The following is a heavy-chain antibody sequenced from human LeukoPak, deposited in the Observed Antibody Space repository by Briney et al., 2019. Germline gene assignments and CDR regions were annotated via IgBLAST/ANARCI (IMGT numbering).Heavy chain of an antibody. CDR1: GFTVSSNY. V-gene: IGHV3-53*05. D-gene: IGHD5-12*01. J-gene: IGHJ6*03. CDR2: IYSGGST. CDR3: AKGGGYEAQYYYYYLDV. Sequence: GGSLRLSCAASGFTVSSNYMSWVRQAPGKGLEWVSVIYSGGSTYYADSVKGRFTVSRDNSKNTLYLQMKSLRAEDTAVYYCAKGGGYEAQYYYYYLDVWGKGTTVTISS.